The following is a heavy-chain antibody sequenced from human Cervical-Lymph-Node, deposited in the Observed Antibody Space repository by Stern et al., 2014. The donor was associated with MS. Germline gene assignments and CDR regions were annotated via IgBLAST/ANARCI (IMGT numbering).Heavy chain of an antibody. J-gene: IGHJ4*02. CDR2: VYHSGYA. CDR3: ASRTLTFPYYFDS. CDR1: GGSILRTDW. D-gene: IGHD3-9*01. Sequence: VQLLESGPGLVKPSGTLSLTCAVSGGSILRTDWWRWVRQPPGKGLEWLVEVYHSGYANYTPSLKSRVTISVDKSKNQFSLNLPSVTAADTALYYCASRTLTFPYYFDSWGQGTLVTVSS. V-gene: IGHV4-4*02.